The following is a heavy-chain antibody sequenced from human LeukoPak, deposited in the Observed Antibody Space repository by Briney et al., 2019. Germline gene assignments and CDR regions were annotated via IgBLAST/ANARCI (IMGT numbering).Heavy chain of an antibody. V-gene: IGHV5-51*01. CDR1: EDTFNNYW. Sequence: GESLKISCEASEDTFNNYWIAWVRQVPGKGLEWVGIIFPGDSDTRYSPSFQGQVTISADKSISTAYLQWSSLKASDTAMYYCARPRGTYSSGWYFDYWGQGTLVTVSS. CDR2: IFPGDSDT. J-gene: IGHJ4*02. D-gene: IGHD6-19*01. CDR3: ARPRGTYSSGWYFDY.